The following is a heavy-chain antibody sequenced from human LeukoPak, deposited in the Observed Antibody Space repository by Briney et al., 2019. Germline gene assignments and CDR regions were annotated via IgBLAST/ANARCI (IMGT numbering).Heavy chain of an antibody. D-gene: IGHD5-12*01. CDR3: ARRNSGYRYYFDY. Sequence: MPSETLSLTCAVYGGSFSGYYWSWIRQPPGKGLEWIGEINHSGSTNYNPSLKSRVTISVDTSKNQFSLKLSSVTAADTAVYYCARRNSGYRYYFDYWGQGTLVTVSS. J-gene: IGHJ4*02. V-gene: IGHV4-34*01. CDR2: INHSGST. CDR1: GGSFSGYY.